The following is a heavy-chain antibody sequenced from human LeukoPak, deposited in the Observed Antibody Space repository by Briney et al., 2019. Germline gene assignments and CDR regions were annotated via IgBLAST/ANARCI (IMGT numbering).Heavy chain of an antibody. CDR1: GGSFSGYY. CDR3: ARHRWTIEVETSLGRGLGGWFDP. V-gene: IGHV4-34*01. D-gene: IGHD3-16*01. Sequence: SETLSLACAVYGGSFSGYYWAWISQPPGKGLEWIGEINHCAMPAYDPSLKSRVIISVDTSKKQFSLMLTSVTAADTAIYYCARHRWTIEVETSLGRGLGGWFDPWGQGTLVTVSS. J-gene: IGHJ5*02. CDR2: INHCAMP.